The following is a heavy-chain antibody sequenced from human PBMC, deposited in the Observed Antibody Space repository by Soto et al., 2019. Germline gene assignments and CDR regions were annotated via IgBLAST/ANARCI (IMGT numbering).Heavy chain of an antibody. CDR1: GGTFGSYA. CDR3: ATDKASSGWYGFDY. V-gene: IGHV1-69*13. CDR2: IIPIFGTA. Sequence: SVKVSCKASGGTFGSYAISWVRQAPGQGLEWMGGIIPIFGTANYAQKFQGRVTITADESTSTAYMELSSLRSEDTAVYYCATDKASSGWYGFDYWGQGTLVTVSS. J-gene: IGHJ4*02. D-gene: IGHD6-19*01.